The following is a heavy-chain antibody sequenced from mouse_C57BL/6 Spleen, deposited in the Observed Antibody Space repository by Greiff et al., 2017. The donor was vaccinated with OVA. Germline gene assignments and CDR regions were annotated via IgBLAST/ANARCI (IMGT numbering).Heavy chain of an antibody. CDR1: GYAFTNYL. V-gene: IGHV1-54*01. J-gene: IGHJ3*01. CDR3: ARSLYYDYDGGFAY. Sequence: VQLQQSGAELVRPGTSVKVSCKASGYAFTNYLLEWVKQRPGQGLEWIGVINPGSGGTNYNEKFKGKATLTADKSSSTAYMQLSSLTSEDSAVYFCARSLYYDYDGGFAYWGQGTLVTVSA. CDR2: INPGSGGT. D-gene: IGHD2-4*01.